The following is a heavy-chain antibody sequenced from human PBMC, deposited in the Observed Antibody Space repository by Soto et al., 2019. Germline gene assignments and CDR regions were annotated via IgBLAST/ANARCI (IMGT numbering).Heavy chain of an antibody. D-gene: IGHD2-15*01. V-gene: IGHV3-7*01. Sequence: PGGSLRLSCAASGFTFSNYWMSWVRQAPGKGLERVAIIKEDGSEKPYVDSVKGRFTISRENAKNSLYLQMNSLRVDDTAAYFFSRDVVVGAKALNFWGQGALVTVSS. CDR3: SRDVVVGAKALNF. CDR2: IKEDGSEK. CDR1: GFTFSNYW. J-gene: IGHJ4*02.